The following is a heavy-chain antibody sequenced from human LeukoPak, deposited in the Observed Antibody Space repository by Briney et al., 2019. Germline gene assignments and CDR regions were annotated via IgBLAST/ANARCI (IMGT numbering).Heavy chain of an antibody. CDR3: ARGAPQATIFGVVSRFAY. CDR1: GGSISSGGYY. J-gene: IGHJ4*02. D-gene: IGHD3-3*01. CDR2: IYHSGST. Sequence: SQTLSLTCTVSGGSISSGGYYWSWIRQPPGKGLEWIGYIYHSGSTYYNPSLQSRVTISIDRSKNQFSLKLNSLTAADTAVYYCARGAPQATIFGVVSRFAYWGQGTLVTVSS. V-gene: IGHV4-30-2*01.